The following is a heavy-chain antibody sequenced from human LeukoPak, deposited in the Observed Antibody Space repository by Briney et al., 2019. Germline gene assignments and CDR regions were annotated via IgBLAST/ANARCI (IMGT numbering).Heavy chain of an antibody. CDR2: VNSDGSTT. J-gene: IGHJ4*02. Sequence: PGGSLRLSCAASGFPFSNYWMHWVRQAPGKGLVWVSRVNSDGSTTNYADSVKGRFTISRDNAKNSLYLQMSSLRTEDTAVYYCSSSTAIGYWGQGTLVTVSS. CDR1: GFPFSNYW. CDR3: SSSTAIGY. V-gene: IGHV3-74*01.